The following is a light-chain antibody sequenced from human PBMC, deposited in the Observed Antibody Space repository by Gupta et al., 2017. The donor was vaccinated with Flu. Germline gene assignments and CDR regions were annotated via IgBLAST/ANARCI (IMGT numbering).Light chain of an antibody. V-gene: IGLV2-14*01. CDR1: SSDVGSYNF. CDR2: QAS. CDR3: SSYGGTNTLI. J-gene: IGLJ2*01. Sequence: QSALTQPASVSGSPGQSITISCTGTSSDVGSYNFVSWYQQHPGKAPQVIIYQASHRPSGVSDRFSGAKSGNSASLTISGLQADDEADYYCSSYGGTNTLIFGGGTKLTVL.